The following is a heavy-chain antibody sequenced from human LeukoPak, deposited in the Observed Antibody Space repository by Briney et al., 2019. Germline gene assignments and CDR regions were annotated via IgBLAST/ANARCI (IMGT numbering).Heavy chain of an antibody. CDR2: INSEGTSI. D-gene: IGHD5-24*01. CDR1: GFSFSGYW. V-gene: IGHV3-74*01. J-gene: IGHJ4*02. CDR3: AKLSGGDAYKDSFDY. Sequence: GGSLRLSCAGSGFSFSGYWMHCVRQAPGKGLVCGSRINSEGTSISYADSVKGRFTVSRDNAKNTLYLQMNSLRAEDTAKYYCAKLSGGDAYKDSFDYWGQGTLVSVSS.